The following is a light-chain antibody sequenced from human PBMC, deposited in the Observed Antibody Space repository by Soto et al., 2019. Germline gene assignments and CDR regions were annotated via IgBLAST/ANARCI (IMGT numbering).Light chain of an antibody. Sequence: EIVLTQSPATLSLSPGEVATLSCRASQSVGRYLAWYQQKPGQAPRLLIYDASNRATGIPARFSGSGSGTDFTLTISSLEPEDFALYYCQQRTSWPRTFGRGTKVEIK. CDR2: DAS. J-gene: IGKJ1*01. V-gene: IGKV3-11*01. CDR1: QSVGRY. CDR3: QQRTSWPRT.